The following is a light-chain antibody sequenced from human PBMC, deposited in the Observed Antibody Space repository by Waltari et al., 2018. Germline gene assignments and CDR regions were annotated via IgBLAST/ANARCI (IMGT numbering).Light chain of an antibody. V-gene: IGLV1-44*01. Sequence: QSVLPQPPSASGTPGQRVTISCSGSSSNIGSNTVNWYQQFPGTAPKLLIYSDNQRPSGVPDRFSGSKSGTSASLAISGLQSEDEASYYCAAWDDSLNGYVFGTGTKVTVL. CDR2: SDN. CDR3: AAWDDSLNGYV. CDR1: SSNIGSNT. J-gene: IGLJ1*01.